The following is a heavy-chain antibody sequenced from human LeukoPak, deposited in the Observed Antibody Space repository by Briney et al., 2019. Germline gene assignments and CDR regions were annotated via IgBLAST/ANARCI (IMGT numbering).Heavy chain of an antibody. V-gene: IGHV1-2*02. Sequence: ASVKVSCKTSGYTFTAYYIHWVRQAPGQGLEWMGWINPNSGGTNYAQKFQGRVTMTRDTSITTAYMELSSLRSDDTAVYYCARDVGEYCSSTNCYASHYWGQGTLVTVSS. CDR1: GYTFTAYY. J-gene: IGHJ4*02. D-gene: IGHD2-2*01. CDR2: INPNSGGT. CDR3: ARDVGEYCSSTNCYASHY.